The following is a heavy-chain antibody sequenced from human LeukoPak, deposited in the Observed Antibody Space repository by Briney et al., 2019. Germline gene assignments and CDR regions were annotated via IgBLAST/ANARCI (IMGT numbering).Heavy chain of an antibody. CDR3: ARVTYYYDSSGYYPDAFDI. D-gene: IGHD3-22*01. V-gene: IGHV4-59*08. CDR1: GGSISSYY. Sequence: SETPSLTCTVSGGSISSYYWSWIRQPPGKGLEWIGYIYYSGSTNYNPSLKSRVTISVDTSKNQFSLKLSSVTAADTAVYYCARVTYYYDSSGYYPDAFDIWGQGTMVTVSS. J-gene: IGHJ3*02. CDR2: IYYSGST.